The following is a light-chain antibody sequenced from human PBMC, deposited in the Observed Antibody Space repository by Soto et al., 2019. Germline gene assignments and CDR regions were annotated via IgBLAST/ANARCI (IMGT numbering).Light chain of an antibody. Sequence: EIVMTQSPGTLSVSTGEGATLSCRASQSVDSNLAWYQQKPGQAPRLLIYGASTRATGIPDRFRGSGSGTEFTLTISNLQSEDFAVYYCQQYDSWPLTFGGGTKVEIK. V-gene: IGKV3D-15*01. CDR3: QQYDSWPLT. CDR2: GAS. CDR1: QSVDSN. J-gene: IGKJ4*01.